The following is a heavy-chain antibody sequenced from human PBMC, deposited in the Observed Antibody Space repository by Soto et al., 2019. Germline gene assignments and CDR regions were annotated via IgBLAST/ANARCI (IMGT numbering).Heavy chain of an antibody. D-gene: IGHD2-8*01. Sequence: PGGSLRLSCAASGFTFSSYWMHWVRQAPGKGLVWVSRINSDGSSTSYADSVKGRFTISRDNAKNTLYLQMNSLRAEDMAVYYCARMVYDNWFDPWGQGTLVTVSS. CDR1: GFTFSSYW. J-gene: IGHJ5*02. V-gene: IGHV3-74*01. CDR3: ARMVYDNWFDP. CDR2: INSDGSST.